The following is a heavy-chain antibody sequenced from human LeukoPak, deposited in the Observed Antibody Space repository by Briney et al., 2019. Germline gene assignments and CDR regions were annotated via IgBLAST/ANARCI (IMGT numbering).Heavy chain of an antibody. J-gene: IGHJ6*02. CDR3: ARSSPYDSSGFYYGMDV. CDR1: GYTFTSYY. Sequence: EASVKVSCKASGYTFTSYYMHWVRQAPGQGLEWMGIINPSGGSTSYAQKFQGRVTMTRDTSTGTVYMELSSLRSEDTAVYYCARSSPYDSSGFYYGMDVWGQGTTVTVSS. V-gene: IGHV1-46*01. CDR2: INPSGGST. D-gene: IGHD3-22*01.